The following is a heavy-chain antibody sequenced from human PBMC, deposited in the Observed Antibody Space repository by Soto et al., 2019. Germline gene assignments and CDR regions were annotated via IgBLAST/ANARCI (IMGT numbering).Heavy chain of an antibody. CDR3: ARGDRSYHDAFDI. CDR1: GFTFSSYA. V-gene: IGHV3-30-3*01. J-gene: IGHJ3*02. Sequence: QVQLVESGGRVVQPGRSLRLSCAASGFTFSSYAMNWVGQAPGKRLEWVAVISYDGSNKYYADSVKGRFTISRDNSKNTLYLQMNSLRAEDTAVYYCARGDRSYHDAFDIWGQGTMVTVSS. D-gene: IGHD1-26*01. CDR2: ISYDGSNK.